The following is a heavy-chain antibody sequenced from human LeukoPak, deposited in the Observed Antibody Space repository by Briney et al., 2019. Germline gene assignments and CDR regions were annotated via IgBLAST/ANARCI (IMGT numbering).Heavy chain of an antibody. CDR3: ARIYCDPIRCYYFFDY. CDR1: GGSISSYY. D-gene: IGHD2-21*01. J-gene: IGHJ4*02. CDR2: IYHSGST. V-gene: IGHV4-59*08. Sequence: NPSETLSLTCTVSGGSISSYYWSWIRQPPGKGLEWIGCIYHSGSTNYNPSLKSRVTISVDTSKNQFSLKLSSVTAADTAVYYCARIYCDPIRCYYFFDYWGQGTLVTVSS.